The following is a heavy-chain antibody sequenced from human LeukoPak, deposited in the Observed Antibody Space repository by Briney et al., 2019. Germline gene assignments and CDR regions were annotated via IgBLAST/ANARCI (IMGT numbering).Heavy chain of an antibody. CDR2: ISWNSGSI. Sequence: GGSLRLSCAASGFTFDDYAMHWVRHAPGKGLEWVSGISWNSGSIGYADSVKGRFTISRDNAKNSLYLQMNSLRAEDTALYYCARERINAFDIWGQGTMVTVSS. J-gene: IGHJ3*02. CDR1: GFTFDDYA. CDR3: ARERINAFDI. V-gene: IGHV3-9*01.